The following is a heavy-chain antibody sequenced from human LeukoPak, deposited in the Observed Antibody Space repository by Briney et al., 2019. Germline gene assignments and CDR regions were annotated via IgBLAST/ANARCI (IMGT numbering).Heavy chain of an antibody. CDR2: IYYSGST. D-gene: IGHD4-17*01. CDR3: ARRREGDYGDYDYGMDV. J-gene: IGHJ6*02. V-gene: IGHV4-39*01. Sequence: SETLSLTCTVSGGSISSSSYYWGWIRQPPGTGLEWIGSIYYSGSTYYNPSLKSRVTISVDTSKNQFSLKLSSVTAADTAVYYCARRREGDYGDYDYGMDVWGQGTTVTVSS. CDR1: GGSISSSSYY.